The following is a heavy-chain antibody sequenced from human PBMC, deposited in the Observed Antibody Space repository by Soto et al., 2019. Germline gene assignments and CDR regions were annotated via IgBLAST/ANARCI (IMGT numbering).Heavy chain of an antibody. J-gene: IGHJ4*02. CDR2: IYHSGNT. CDR3: ARARFQVLYGKPYFDS. Sequence: QVQLQESGPGLVKPSQTLSLTCTVSGGSITTGGSYWSWIRQHPGKGLEWIGNIYHSGNTYYNPSLKSRLTISVDTSKNHFSLMVDSVTAADTAVYYCARARFQVLYGKPYFDSLGQGTLVTVSS. D-gene: IGHD2-2*02. CDR1: GGSITTGGSY. V-gene: IGHV4-31*03.